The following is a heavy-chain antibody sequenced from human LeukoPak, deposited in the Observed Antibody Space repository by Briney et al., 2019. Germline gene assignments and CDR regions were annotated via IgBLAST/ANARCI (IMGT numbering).Heavy chain of an antibody. CDR3: ARQANGDAFDI. V-gene: IGHV4-59*01. CDR1: GGSISSYY. Sequence: SSETLSLTCTVSGGSISSYYWSWIRQPPGKGLEWIGYIYYSGSTNYNPSLKSRVTISVDTSKNQFSLKLSSVTAADTAVYYCARQANGDAFDIWGQGTMVTVSS. CDR2: IYYSGST. J-gene: IGHJ3*02.